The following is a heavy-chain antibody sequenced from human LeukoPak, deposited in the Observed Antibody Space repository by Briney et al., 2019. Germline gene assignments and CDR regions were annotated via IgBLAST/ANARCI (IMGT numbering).Heavy chain of an antibody. J-gene: IGHJ4*02. D-gene: IGHD3-22*01. CDR2: IIPIFGIA. CDR3: ARDQYYYDSSGYIT. CDR1: GGTFSSYA. V-gene: IGHV1-69*04. Sequence: RASVKGSCKACGGTFSSYAISWVRQAPGQGLDWMGRIIPIFGIANYAQKFQGRVTITADNSTSTAYIQLSSLRSEDTAVYYCARDQYYYDSSGYITWGQGTLVTVSS.